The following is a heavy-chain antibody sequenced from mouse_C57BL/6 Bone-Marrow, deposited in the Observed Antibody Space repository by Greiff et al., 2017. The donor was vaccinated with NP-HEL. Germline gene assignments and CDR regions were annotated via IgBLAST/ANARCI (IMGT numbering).Heavy chain of an antibody. CDR2: IDPSDSET. Sequence: VQLQQSGAELAKPGASVKLSCKASGYTFTSYWMHWVKQRPIQGLEWIGNIDPSDSETHYNQKFKDKATLTVDKSSSTAYMQLSSLTSEDSAVYYGARWFYDYDDPYYAMDYWGQGTSVTVSS. D-gene: IGHD2-4*01. V-gene: IGHV1-52*01. CDR3: ARWFYDYDDPYYAMDY. J-gene: IGHJ4*01. CDR1: GYTFTSYW.